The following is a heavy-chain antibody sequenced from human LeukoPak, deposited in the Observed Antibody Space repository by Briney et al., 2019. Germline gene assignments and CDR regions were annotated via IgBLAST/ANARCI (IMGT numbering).Heavy chain of an antibody. V-gene: IGHV4-34*01. J-gene: IGHJ4*02. CDR2: INHSGST. D-gene: IGHD2-2*01. Sequence: KTSETLSLTCAVYGGSFSGYHWSWIRQPPGKGLEWIGEINHSGSTNYNPSLKSRVTISVDTSKNQFSLKLSSVTAADTAVYYCARATKAGVRYCSSTSCYWDYWGQGTLVTVSS. CDR1: GGSFSGYH. CDR3: ARATKAGVRYCSSTSCYWDY.